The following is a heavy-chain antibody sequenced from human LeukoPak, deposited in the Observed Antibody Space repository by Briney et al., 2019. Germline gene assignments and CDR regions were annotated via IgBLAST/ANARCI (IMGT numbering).Heavy chain of an antibody. CDR3: ARATGYGSLLPTYYFDY. V-gene: IGHV1-18*01. J-gene: IGHJ4*02. CDR2: ISAYNGNT. D-gene: IGHD5-12*01. CDR1: GGTFSSYA. Sequence: ASVKVSCKASGGTFSSYAISWVRQAPGQGLEWMGWISAYNGNTNYAQKLQGRVTMTTDTSTSTAYMELRSLRSDDTAVYYCARATGYGSLLPTYYFDYWGQGTLVTVSS.